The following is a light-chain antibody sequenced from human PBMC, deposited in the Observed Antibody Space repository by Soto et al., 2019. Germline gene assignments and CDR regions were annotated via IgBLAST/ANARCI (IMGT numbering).Light chain of an antibody. CDR3: QQYDNLLPMYT. Sequence: DIQMTQSPSSLSASVGDRVTITCQASQDISNYLNWYQQKPGKAPKLLIYDASNLETGVPSRFSGSGSVTDFTFTISRLQPEDIATYYCQQYDNLLPMYTFGQGTKLEIK. J-gene: IGKJ2*01. CDR2: DAS. V-gene: IGKV1-33*01. CDR1: QDISNY.